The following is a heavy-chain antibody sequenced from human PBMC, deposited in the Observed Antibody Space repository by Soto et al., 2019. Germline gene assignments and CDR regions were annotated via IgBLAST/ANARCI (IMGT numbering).Heavy chain of an antibody. J-gene: IGHJ3*02. D-gene: IGHD2-15*01. CDR2: ISTEGSTT. CDR1: GFTFSRYW. Sequence: EVQLVESGGGLVQPGGSLRLSCAASGFTFSRYWMHWVRQAPGEGLVWFSGISTEGSTTRYVDSVKGRFTISRDNVKNTLYLQMSRLRAEDTAVYYCAKGDFVVVGISRCFDIWGQGQVVTVSS. CDR3: AKGDFVVVGISRCFDI. V-gene: IGHV3-74*01.